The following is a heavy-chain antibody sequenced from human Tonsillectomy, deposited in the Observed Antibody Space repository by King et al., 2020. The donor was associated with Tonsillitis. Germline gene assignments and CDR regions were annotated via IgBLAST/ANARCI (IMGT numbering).Heavy chain of an antibody. CDR2: IYPSDSHT. V-gene: IGHV5-51*03. D-gene: IGHD2-15*01. J-gene: IGHJ4*02. CDR1: GYGFSSHR. CDR3: ASGYCSGGRCYSGYFAY. Sequence: VRLVESGAEVKKSGESLKISCRGSGYGFSSHRIGWVRQMPGRGLEWMGIIYPSDSHTKYSPSFQGRVTISADKSISTAYLQWSSLKASDTAMYYCASGYCSGGRCYSGYFAYWGQGTLVTVSS.